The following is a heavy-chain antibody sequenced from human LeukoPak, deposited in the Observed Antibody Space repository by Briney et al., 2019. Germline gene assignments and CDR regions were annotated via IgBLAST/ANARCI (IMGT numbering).Heavy chain of an antibody. V-gene: IGHV3-30*03. CDR1: GFTFSSYG. J-gene: IGHJ4*02. Sequence: GGSLRLSCAASGFTFSSYGMHWVRQAPGKGLEWVAVISYDGSNKYYADSVKGRFTISRDNSKNTLYLQMNSLRAEDTAVYYCATRAPKSIAVAGDAPHWGQGTLVTVSS. CDR2: ISYDGSNK. D-gene: IGHD6-19*01. CDR3: ATRAPKSIAVAGDAPH.